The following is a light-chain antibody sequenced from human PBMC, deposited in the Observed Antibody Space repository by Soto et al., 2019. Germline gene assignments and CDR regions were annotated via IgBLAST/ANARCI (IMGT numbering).Light chain of an antibody. V-gene: IGKV3-15*01. Sequence: EVVMTPSPATLSVSPVESATLSCKASQSARSSLGWYQQMPGQPPRLLIHDVSIRATGIPGRFNGSGSGTEFTLTITSLQSEDFAVYYCQQYVTSPTFGEGTRLEIK. CDR2: DVS. CDR1: QSARSS. J-gene: IGKJ5*01. CDR3: QQYVTSPT.